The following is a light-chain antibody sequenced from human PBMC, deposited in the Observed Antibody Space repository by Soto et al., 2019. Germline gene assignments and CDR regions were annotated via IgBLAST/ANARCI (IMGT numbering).Light chain of an antibody. J-gene: IGKJ4*01. CDR2: GAS. CDR1: QSISSL. Sequence: EIVLTQSPATLSVSPGERATLSCRASQSISSLLAWYQQKPGQAPRLLIYGASTRATGIPARFSGSGSGTEFTLTISSLQSEDFAVYYCQQYIRWPLTFGGGTKVDIK. V-gene: IGKV3-15*01. CDR3: QQYIRWPLT.